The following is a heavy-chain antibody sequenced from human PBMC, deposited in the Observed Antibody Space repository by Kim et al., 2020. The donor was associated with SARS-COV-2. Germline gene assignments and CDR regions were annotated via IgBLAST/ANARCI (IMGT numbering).Heavy chain of an antibody. V-gene: IGHV3-23*01. CDR3: AKAPITMVRGGGDDAFDI. J-gene: IGHJ3*02. CDR1: GFTFSSYA. Sequence: GGSLRLSCAASGFTFSSYAMSWVRQAPGKGLEWVSAISGSGGSTYYADSVKGRFTISRDNSKNTLYLQMNSLRAEDTAVYYCAKAPITMVRGGGDDAFDIWGQGTMVTVSS. CDR2: ISGSGGST. D-gene: IGHD3-10*01.